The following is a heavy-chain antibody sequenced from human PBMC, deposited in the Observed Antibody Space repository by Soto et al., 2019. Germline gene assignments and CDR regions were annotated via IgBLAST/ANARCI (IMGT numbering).Heavy chain of an antibody. CDR1: GFTFSSYA. CDR2: ISGSGGST. D-gene: IGHD3-10*01. CDR3: AKNLPALLWFGELVFDY. J-gene: IGHJ4*02. Sequence: PGGSLRLSCAASGFTFSSYAMSWIRQAPGKGLEWVSAISGSGGSTYYADSVKGRFTISRDNSKNTLYLQMNSLRAEDTAVYYCAKNLPALLWFGELVFDYWGQGTLVTVSS. V-gene: IGHV3-23*01.